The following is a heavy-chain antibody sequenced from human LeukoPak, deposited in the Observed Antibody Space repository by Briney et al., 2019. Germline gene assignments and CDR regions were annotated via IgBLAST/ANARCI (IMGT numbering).Heavy chain of an antibody. CDR1: GGSIRSYY. V-gene: IGHV4-59*08. D-gene: IGHD5-24*01. CDR3: ARRRVEMAPITEGNWFDS. CDR2: TSYSGRA. Sequence: SETLSLTCTVSGGSIRSYYWSWIRQPPGRGLQWIGSTSYSGRANYNPSLKDRVTVSLDTSKNQFYLKVTSVTAADTAVYYCARRRVEMAPITEGNWFDSWGQGTPVTVSS. J-gene: IGHJ5*01.